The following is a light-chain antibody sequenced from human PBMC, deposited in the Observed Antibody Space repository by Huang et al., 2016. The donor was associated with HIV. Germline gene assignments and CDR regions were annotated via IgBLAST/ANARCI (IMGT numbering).Light chain of an antibody. CDR3: QQYNNWPPEVT. CDR1: QSISTY. V-gene: IGKV3-15*01. Sequence: EIVLTQSPATLSVSPGERATLSCRASQSISTYLAWYQHKPAQAPRLLIYGASTRASGIPARFSGSGSGTEVTLTISSLQSEDFAVYYCQQYNNWPPEVTFGPGTKVDIK. CDR2: GAS. J-gene: IGKJ3*01.